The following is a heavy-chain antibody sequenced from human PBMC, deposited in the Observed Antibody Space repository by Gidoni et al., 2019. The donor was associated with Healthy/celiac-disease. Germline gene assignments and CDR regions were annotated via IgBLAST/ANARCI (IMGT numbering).Heavy chain of an antibody. CDR3: ARDLTWIAVALIGVGMDV. V-gene: IGHV1-2*02. D-gene: IGHD6-19*01. Sequence: QVQLVQSGAEVKKPGASVKVSCKASGYTFTGYYMHWVRQAPGQGLEWMGWINPNSGGTNYAQKFQGRVTMTRDTSISTAYMELSRLRSDDTAVYYCARDLTWIAVALIGVGMDVWGQGTTVTVSS. CDR1: GYTFTGYY. J-gene: IGHJ6*02. CDR2: INPNSGGT.